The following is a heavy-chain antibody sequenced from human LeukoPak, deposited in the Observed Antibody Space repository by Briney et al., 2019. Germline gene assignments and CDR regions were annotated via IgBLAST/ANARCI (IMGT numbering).Heavy chain of an antibody. J-gene: IGHJ4*02. D-gene: IGHD3-9*01. CDR2: INHSGST. CDR1: GGAFSGYS. Sequence: SGTPSLNCAVYGGAFSGYSSSWIRQPPGKGLEWIGEINHSGSTNYNPSLKSRVTISVDTSKNQFSLKLSSVTAADTAVYYCARGLGYDILTGYLFDYWGQGTLVTVSS. CDR3: ARGLGYDILTGYLFDY. V-gene: IGHV4-34*01.